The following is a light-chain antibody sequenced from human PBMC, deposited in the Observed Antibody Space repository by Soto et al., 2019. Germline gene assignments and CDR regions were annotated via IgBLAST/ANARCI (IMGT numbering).Light chain of an antibody. CDR3: QQYNDWPRT. V-gene: IGKV1-5*01. J-gene: IGKJ5*01. CDR1: QSVSGW. Sequence: DIQMTQSPSTLSASVGDTVTVTCRASQSVSGWLAWYQQKPGEAPKRLIYDASTLQDWVPSRFSGDGSGTEFTLTISSLQSEDFAVYFCQQYNDWPRTFGQGTRLEIK. CDR2: DAS.